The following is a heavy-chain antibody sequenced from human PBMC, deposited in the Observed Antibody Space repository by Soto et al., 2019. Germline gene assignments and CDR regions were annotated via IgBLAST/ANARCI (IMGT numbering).Heavy chain of an antibody. Sequence: GESLKISCKGSGYSFTSYWIGWVRQMPGKGLEWMGIIYPGDSDTRYSPSFQGQVTISADKSISTAYLQWSSLKASDTAMYYFSRSRGFSSSWYSFSYYGMDVWGQGTTVTVSS. J-gene: IGHJ6*02. CDR3: SRSRGFSSSWYSFSYYGMDV. D-gene: IGHD6-13*01. CDR1: GYSFTSYW. V-gene: IGHV5-51*01. CDR2: IYPGDSDT.